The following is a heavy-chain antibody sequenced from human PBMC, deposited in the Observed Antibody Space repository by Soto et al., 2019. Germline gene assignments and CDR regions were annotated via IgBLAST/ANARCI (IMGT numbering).Heavy chain of an antibody. CDR1: GGSISSYY. CDR3: ARVYGDWFDY. Sequence: PSETLSLTCTVSGGSISSYYWSWIRQPPGKGLEWIGYIYYSGSTNYNPSLKSRVTISVDTSKNQFSLKLSSVTAADTAVYYCARVYGDWFDYWGQGTLVTVSS. CDR2: IYYSGST. V-gene: IGHV4-59*01. J-gene: IGHJ4*02. D-gene: IGHD4-17*01.